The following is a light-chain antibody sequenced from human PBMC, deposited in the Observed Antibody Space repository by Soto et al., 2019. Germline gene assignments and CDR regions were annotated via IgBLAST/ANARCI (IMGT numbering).Light chain of an antibody. CDR2: DAS. Sequence: DTQMTQSPPSLSASVGDRVTITCQASHDINNFVNWYQHRPGKAPKLLIYDASNLETGVPSGFSGSGSGTHFTFTINSLQPEDVATYYCHQYDTVPYAFGPGTKVDLK. V-gene: IGKV1-33*01. J-gene: IGKJ3*01. CDR1: HDINNF. CDR3: HQYDTVPYA.